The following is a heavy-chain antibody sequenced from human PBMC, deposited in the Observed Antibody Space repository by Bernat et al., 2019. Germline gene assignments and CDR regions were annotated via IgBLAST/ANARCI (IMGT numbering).Heavy chain of an antibody. CDR2: ISAYNGNT. V-gene: IGHV1-18*01. Sequence: QVQLVQSGAEVKKPGASVKFSCKASGYTFTSYGISWVRQAPGQGLEWMGWISAYNGNTNYAQKLQGRVTMTTDTSTSTAYMELRSLRSDDTAVYYCARDPPHYYDSSGYYYASTHPFDYWGQGTLVTVSS. J-gene: IGHJ4*02. D-gene: IGHD3-22*01. CDR3: ARDPPHYYDSSGYYYASTHPFDY. CDR1: GYTFTSYG.